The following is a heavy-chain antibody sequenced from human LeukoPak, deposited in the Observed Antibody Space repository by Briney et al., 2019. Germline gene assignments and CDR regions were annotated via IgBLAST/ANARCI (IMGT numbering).Heavy chain of an antibody. V-gene: IGHV1-69*06. CDR1: GGTFSSCA. CDR2: IIPIFGTA. CDR3: ARQTTVVTGGWFDP. D-gene: IGHD4-23*01. J-gene: IGHJ5*02. Sequence: GASVKVSCKASGGTFSSCAISWVRQAPGQGLEWMGGIIPIFGTANYAQKFQGRVTITADKSTSTAYMELSSLRSEDTAVYYCARQTTVVTGGWFDPWGQGTLVTVSS.